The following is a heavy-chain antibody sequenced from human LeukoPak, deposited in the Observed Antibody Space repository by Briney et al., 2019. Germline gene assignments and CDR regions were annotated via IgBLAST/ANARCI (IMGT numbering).Heavy chain of an antibody. V-gene: IGHV4-34*01. CDR1: GGSFSDYY. CDR3: AADARWGSGFDP. Sequence: PSETLSLTCAVYGGSFSDYYRSWIRQPPGKGLEWIGEINHSGSTNYNPSLKSRVTISVDTSKNQFSLKLSSVTAADTAVYYCAADARWGSGFDPWGQGTLVTVSS. CDR2: INHSGST. J-gene: IGHJ5*02. D-gene: IGHD3-10*01.